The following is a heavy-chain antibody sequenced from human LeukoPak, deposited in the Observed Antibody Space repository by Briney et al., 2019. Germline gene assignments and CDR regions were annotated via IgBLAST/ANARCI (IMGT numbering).Heavy chain of an antibody. CDR1: GGSTSSYY. CDR2: IYNSGST. J-gene: IGHJ5*02. D-gene: IGHD1-7*01. CDR3: ARLRANWNYVNWFDP. Sequence: SETLSLTCTVSGGSTSSYYWSWIRQPPGKGLEWIGYIYNSGSTNYNPSLKSRVTISVDTSKNQFSLKLSSVTAADTAVYYCARLRANWNYVNWFDPWGQGTLVTVSS. V-gene: IGHV4-59*08.